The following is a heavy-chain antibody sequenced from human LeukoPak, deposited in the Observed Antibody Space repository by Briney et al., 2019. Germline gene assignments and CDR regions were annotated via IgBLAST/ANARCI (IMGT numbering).Heavy chain of an antibody. V-gene: IGHV3-33*01. Sequence: GGSLRLSCAASGFIFSSYGMHWVRQAPGKGLEWVAIILYDGSNNYYADSVKGRFSISRDNSRNTLYLQMNSLRAEDTAVYYCARDKDGMDVWGQGTTVTVSS. J-gene: IGHJ6*02. CDR2: ILYDGSNN. CDR1: GFIFSSYG. CDR3: ARDKDGMDV.